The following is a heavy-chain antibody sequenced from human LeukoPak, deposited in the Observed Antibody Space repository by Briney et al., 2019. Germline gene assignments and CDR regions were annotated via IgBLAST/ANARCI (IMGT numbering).Heavy chain of an antibody. J-gene: IGHJ5*02. Sequence: SETLSLTCTVSGGSISSSSYYWGWIRQPPGKGLEWIGSIYYSGSTYYNPSLKSRVTISVDTSKNQFSLKLSSVTAADTAVYYCAGRYFDWLRGIDPWGQGTLSPSPQ. CDR1: GGSISSSSYY. D-gene: IGHD3-9*01. CDR3: AGRYFDWLRGIDP. V-gene: IGHV4-39*01. CDR2: IYYSGST.